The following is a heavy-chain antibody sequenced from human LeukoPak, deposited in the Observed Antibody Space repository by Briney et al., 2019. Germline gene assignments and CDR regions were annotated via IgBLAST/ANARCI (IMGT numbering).Heavy chain of an antibody. V-gene: IGHV1-18*01. D-gene: IGHD4-11*01. Sequence: ASVKVSCKTSGYTFTNYGVSWVRQAPGQGLEWMGWISAYNGYTNYAQKLQVRVTMTTDTSTSAAYMELRSLTSDDTAVYYCARDKAVTTELTQYFQHWGQGTLVTVSS. J-gene: IGHJ1*01. CDR1: GYTFTNYG. CDR2: ISAYNGYT. CDR3: ARDKAVTTELTQYFQH.